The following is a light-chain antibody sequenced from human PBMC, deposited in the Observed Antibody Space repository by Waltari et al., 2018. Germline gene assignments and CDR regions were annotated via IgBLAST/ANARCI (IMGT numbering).Light chain of an antibody. CDR3: SSYTSSNTLVV. CDR2: DVS. J-gene: IGLJ2*01. V-gene: IGLV2-14*03. Sequence: QSALTQPASVSGSPGQSITISCTGTGTDIGTYKFVSWYQQRPGRAPNLIIFDVSHRPAGVSDRFSGSKSGNTASLTISDLRAEDEAYYRCSSYTSSNTLVVFGGGTRLTVL. CDR1: GTDIGTYKF.